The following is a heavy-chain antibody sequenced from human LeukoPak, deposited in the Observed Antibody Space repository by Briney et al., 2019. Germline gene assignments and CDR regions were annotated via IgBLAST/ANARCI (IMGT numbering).Heavy chain of an antibody. D-gene: IGHD6-19*01. J-gene: IGHJ4*02. Sequence: SVKLSCKASGYTFTGYYLHWVRQAPAQGLVWMGWISPNSGDTHYAQKFQGRVTMTGDTSISTAYMELNSLRSDDTAVYYCARSLEAVAGTVWGQGTLVTVSS. V-gene: IGHV1-2*02. CDR1: GYTFTGYY. CDR3: ARSLEAVAGTV. CDR2: ISPNSGDT.